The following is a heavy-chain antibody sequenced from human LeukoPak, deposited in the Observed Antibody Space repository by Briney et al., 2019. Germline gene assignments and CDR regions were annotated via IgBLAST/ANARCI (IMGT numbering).Heavy chain of an antibody. D-gene: IGHD3-22*01. CDR2: ISAYNGNT. Sequence: ASVKVSCKASGYTFTSYGISWVRQAPGQGLEWMGWISAYNGNTNYAQKLQGRVTMTTDTSTSTAYMELRSLRSDDTAVYYCARDGDYYDSSGYYNWFDPWGQGTLVTVSP. J-gene: IGHJ5*02. CDR3: ARDGDYYDSSGYYNWFDP. V-gene: IGHV1-18*01. CDR1: GYTFTSYG.